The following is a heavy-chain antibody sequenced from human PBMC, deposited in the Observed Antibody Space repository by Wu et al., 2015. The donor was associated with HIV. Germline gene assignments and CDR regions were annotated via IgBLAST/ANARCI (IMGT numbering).Heavy chain of an antibody. CDR1: GGTFNNYA. CDR3: ARDRGSDYYDSSGYYPLPVY. V-gene: IGHV1-69*05. CDR2: NIPFFGSP. J-gene: IGHJ4*02. Sequence: QVQLVQSGAEVKKPGSSVKVSCKASGGTFNNYAISWVRQVPGQGLEWMGGNIPFFGSPNYAQKFQGRVTITTDESTSTVYMELSSLRSEDTAVYYCARDRGSDYYDSSGYYPLPVYWGQGTLVTVSS. D-gene: IGHD3-22*01.